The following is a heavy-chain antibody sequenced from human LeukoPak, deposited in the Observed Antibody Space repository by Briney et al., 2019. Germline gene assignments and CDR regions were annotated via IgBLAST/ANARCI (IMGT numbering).Heavy chain of an antibody. CDR3: ARPSSLYGGTSEDY. CDR1: GYSFTDYW. CDR2: IYPGDSDT. J-gene: IGHJ4*02. V-gene: IGHV5-51*01. Sequence: GESLKISCKASGYSFTDYWIVWVRQMPGKGLEWMGAIYPGDSDTRYSPSLDGQVTISADKSVSTTYLQWSSLQASDTAMYYCARPSSLYGGTSEDYWGQGTLVTAS. D-gene: IGHD4-23*01.